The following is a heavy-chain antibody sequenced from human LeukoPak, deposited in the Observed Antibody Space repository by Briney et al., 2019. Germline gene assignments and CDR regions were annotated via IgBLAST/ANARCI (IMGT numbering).Heavy chain of an antibody. J-gene: IGHJ4*02. CDR1: GFTFNTYW. CDR2: IKEDGSAK. Sequence: GGSLRLSCAASGFTFNTYWMNWVRQAPGKGLEWVANIKEDGSAKYYVDSVKGRFTISRDNAKNSLYLQMNSLRAEDTAVYYCTSGLRYFDGTDYWGQGTLVTVSS. V-gene: IGHV3-7*01. CDR3: TSGLRYFDGTDY. D-gene: IGHD3-9*01.